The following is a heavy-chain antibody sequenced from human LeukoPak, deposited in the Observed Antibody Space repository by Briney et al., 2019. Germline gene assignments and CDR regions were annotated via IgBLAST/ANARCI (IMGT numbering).Heavy chain of an antibody. D-gene: IGHD3-9*01. V-gene: IGHV3-21*01. Sequence: GGSLRLSCAASGFTFSSYSMNWVRQAPGKGLEWVSSISSSSSYIYYADSVKGRFTISRDNAKNSLYLQMNSLRAEDTAVYYCARGRLRYFDWLTKAGSYYFDYWGQGTLVTVSS. CDR3: ARGRLRYFDWLTKAGSYYFDY. CDR2: ISSSSSYI. CDR1: GFTFSSYS. J-gene: IGHJ4*02.